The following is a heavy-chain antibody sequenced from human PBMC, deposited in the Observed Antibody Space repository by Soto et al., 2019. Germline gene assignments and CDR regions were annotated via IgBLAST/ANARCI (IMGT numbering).Heavy chain of an antibody. V-gene: IGHV3-48*03. CDR3: ASLSIWNKPGGGP. CDR2: ISGSARTV. D-gene: IGHD1-1*01. J-gene: IGHJ5*02. CDR1: GFAFSEYE. Sequence: PGGSLRLSCRASGFAFSEYEMNWVRQAPGKGLEWLSYISGSARTVSYADSVKGRFTISKDNAKQSLYLQMDNVRAEDTAIYYCASLSIWNKPGGGPWGQGSLVTVSS.